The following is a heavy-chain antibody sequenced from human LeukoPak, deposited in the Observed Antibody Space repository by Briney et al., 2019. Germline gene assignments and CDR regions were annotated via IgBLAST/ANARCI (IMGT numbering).Heavy chain of an antibody. V-gene: IGHV4-34*01. Sequence: SETLSLTCAVYGGSFSGYYWSWIRQPPRKGLEWIGEINHSGSTNYNPSLKSRVTISVDTSKNQFSLKLSSVTAADTAVYYCARGPYGDYRTPFGYWSQGTLVTVSS. CDR1: GGSFSGYY. D-gene: IGHD4-17*01. CDR3: ARGPYGDYRTPFGY. CDR2: INHSGST. J-gene: IGHJ4*02.